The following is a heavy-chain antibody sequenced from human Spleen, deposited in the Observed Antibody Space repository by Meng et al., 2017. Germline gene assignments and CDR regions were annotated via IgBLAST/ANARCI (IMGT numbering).Heavy chain of an antibody. CDR3: ARDLRNWWFGESGMDV. CDR2: IWYDGSNK. J-gene: IGHJ6*02. Sequence: GESLKISCAASGFTFSSYGMHWVRQAPGKGLEWVAVIWYDGSNKYYADSVKGRFTISRDNSKNTLYLQMNSLRAEDTAVYYCARDLRNWWFGESGMDVWGQGTTVTVSS. D-gene: IGHD3-10*01. CDR1: GFTFSSYG. V-gene: IGHV3-33*01.